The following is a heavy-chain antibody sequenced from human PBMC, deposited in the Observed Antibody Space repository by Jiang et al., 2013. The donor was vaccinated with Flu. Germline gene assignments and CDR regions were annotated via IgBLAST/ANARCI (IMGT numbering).Heavy chain of an antibody. Sequence: QSGSELKKPGASVKVSCKASGYTFTSYAMNWVRQAPGQGLEWMGWINTNTGNPTYAQGFTGRFVFSLDTSVSTAYLQISSLKAEDTAVYYCASPSAGMGYYGMDVWGQGTTVTVSS. V-gene: IGHV7-4-1*02. D-gene: IGHD6-13*01. CDR3: ASPSAGMGYYGMDV. CDR1: GYTFTSYA. J-gene: IGHJ6*02. CDR2: INTNTGNP.